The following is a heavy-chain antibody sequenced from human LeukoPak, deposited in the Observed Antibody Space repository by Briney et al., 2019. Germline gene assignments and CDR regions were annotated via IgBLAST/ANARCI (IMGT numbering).Heavy chain of an antibody. D-gene: IGHD2-2*01. J-gene: IGHJ5*02. V-gene: IGHV1-18*01. Sequence: ASVKVSCKASGYTFTSYGISWVRQAPGQGLEWMGWISAYNGNTNYAQKLQGRVTMTTDTSTSTAYMELRSLRSDDTAVYYCARGWSTSCYSTPSCPFDPWGQGTPVTVSS. CDR2: ISAYNGNT. CDR1: GYTFTSYG. CDR3: ARGWSTSCYSTPSCPFDP.